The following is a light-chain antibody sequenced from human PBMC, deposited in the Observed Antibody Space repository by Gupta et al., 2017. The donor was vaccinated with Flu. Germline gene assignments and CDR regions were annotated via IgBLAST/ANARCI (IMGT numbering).Light chain of an antibody. J-gene: IGLJ3*02. V-gene: IGLV1-47*01. CDR1: SSNIGSNY. CDR2: RNN. Sequence: QSVLTQPPSASGTPGQRVTISCSGSSSNIGSNYVYWYQRLPGTAPKLLIYRNNQRPSGVPARFSGAKSATSASLAISWLRAEDEADYYCAAWDDSRSGLVFGGGTKLTVL. CDR3: AAWDDSRSGLV.